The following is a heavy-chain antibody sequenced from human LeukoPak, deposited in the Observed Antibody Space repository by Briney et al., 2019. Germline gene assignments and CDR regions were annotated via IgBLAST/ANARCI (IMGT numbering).Heavy chain of an antibody. CDR1: GFTFSSYV. CDR2: ISYGGSNK. J-gene: IGHJ4*02. CDR3: AKCDTYGLEGGFDY. V-gene: IGHV3-30*18. D-gene: IGHD5-18*01. Sequence: GGSLRLSCAASGFTFSSYVMHWVRQAPGKGLEWVAVISYGGSNKYYADSVKGRFTISRDNSKNTLYLQMNSLRAEDTAVYYCAKCDTYGLEGGFDYWGQGTLVTVSS.